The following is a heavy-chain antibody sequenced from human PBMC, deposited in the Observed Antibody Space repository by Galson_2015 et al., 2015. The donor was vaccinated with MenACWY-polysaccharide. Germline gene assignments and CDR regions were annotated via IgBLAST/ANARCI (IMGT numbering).Heavy chain of an antibody. J-gene: IGHJ6*03. CDR1: GGTFSSYA. V-gene: IGHV1-69*13. D-gene: IGHD6-13*01. Sequence: SVKVSCKASGGTFSSYAFAWVRQAPGQGLEWMGRIIPFLGTTDYTQKLQGRVTLTADESTRTIYMELSSLMSEDTAVYYCGRVRQQVGPRSFTFYYYMDVWGKGTAVTVSS. CDR3: GRVRQQVGPRSFTFYYYMDV. CDR2: IIPFLGTT.